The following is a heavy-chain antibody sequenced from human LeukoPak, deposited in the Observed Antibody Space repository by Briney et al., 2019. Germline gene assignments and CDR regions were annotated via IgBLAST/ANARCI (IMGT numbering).Heavy chain of an antibody. CDR2: ISGRTDGP. Sequence: GGSLRLSCATSGFSFSSYSMNWVRQAPGKGLEWVSTISGRTDGPYYADSVKGRFTTSRDNSKNTMYLQINNVRAEDTAVYYCAKDPLGYGGHYFDNWGQGTRVTVSS. V-gene: IGHV3-23*01. D-gene: IGHD4-23*01. J-gene: IGHJ4*02. CDR3: AKDPLGYGGHYFDN. CDR1: GFSFSSYS.